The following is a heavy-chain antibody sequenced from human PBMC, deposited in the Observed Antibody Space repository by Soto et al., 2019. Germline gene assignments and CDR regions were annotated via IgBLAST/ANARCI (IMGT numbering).Heavy chain of an antibody. CDR1: GFTFSSYS. D-gene: IGHD3-3*01. V-gene: IGHV3-21*01. CDR3: ARDGFGVGYGNDY. Sequence: GGSLRLSCAASGFTFSSYSMNWVRQAPGKGLEWVSSISSSSSYIYYADSVKGRFTISRDNAKNSLYLQMNSLRAEDTAVYYCARDGFGVGYGNDYWGQGTLVTVSS. J-gene: IGHJ4*02. CDR2: ISSSSSYI.